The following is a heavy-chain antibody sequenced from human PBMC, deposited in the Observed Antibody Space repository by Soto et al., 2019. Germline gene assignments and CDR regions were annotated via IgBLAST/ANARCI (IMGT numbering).Heavy chain of an antibody. CDR1: GFTFNNYA. CDR2: VGSGGVTT. D-gene: IGHD3-9*01. V-gene: IGHV3-23*01. Sequence: PGGSLRLSCAASGFTFNNYAMNWVRQAPGKGLEWVSAVGSGGVTTYYAASVKGRFTISRDNSKNTLYLQMNSLRAGDTAVYYCAKDGQFDVLTGQWAPFDYWGPGTLVTVSS. CDR3: AKDGQFDVLTGQWAPFDY. J-gene: IGHJ4*02.